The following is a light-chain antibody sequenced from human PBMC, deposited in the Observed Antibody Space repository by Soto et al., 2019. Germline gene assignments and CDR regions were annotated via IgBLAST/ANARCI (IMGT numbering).Light chain of an antibody. Sequence: DIQMTKPPSTLSASVGDRVTITCRASQSISSWLAWYQQKPGKAPKLLIYDASSLESGVPSRFSGSGSGTEFTLTISSLQPEDFATYYCLQDYNYPLTFGQGTKVDIK. V-gene: IGKV1-5*01. CDR3: LQDYNYPLT. CDR2: DAS. CDR1: QSISSW. J-gene: IGKJ1*01.